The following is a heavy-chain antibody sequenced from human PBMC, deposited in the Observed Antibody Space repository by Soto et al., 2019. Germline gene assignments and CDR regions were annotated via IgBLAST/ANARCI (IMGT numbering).Heavy chain of an antibody. V-gene: IGHV3-21*01. J-gene: IGHJ4*02. CDR2: ISSSSSYI. CDR3: ARGSVLGDFDY. D-gene: IGHD2-15*01. Sequence: VLQAPGKGLAWVSSISSSSSYIYYAESVKGPFTISRDNAKNSLYLQMNSLRAEDTAVYYCARGSVLGDFDYWGQGPLVTVSS.